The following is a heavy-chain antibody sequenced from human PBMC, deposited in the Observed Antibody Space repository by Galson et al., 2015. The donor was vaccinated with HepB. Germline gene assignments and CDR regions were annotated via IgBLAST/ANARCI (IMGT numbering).Heavy chain of an antibody. Sequence: SLRLSCAASGFTFSSYSMNWVRQAPGKGLEWVSSISSSSSYIYYADSVKGRFTISRDNAKNSLYLQMNSLRAEDTAVYYCARGLGGQQLAPMGAFDIWGQGTMVTVSS. CDR1: GFTFSSYS. V-gene: IGHV3-21*01. D-gene: IGHD6-6*01. CDR2: ISSSSSYI. J-gene: IGHJ3*02. CDR3: ARGLGGQQLAPMGAFDI.